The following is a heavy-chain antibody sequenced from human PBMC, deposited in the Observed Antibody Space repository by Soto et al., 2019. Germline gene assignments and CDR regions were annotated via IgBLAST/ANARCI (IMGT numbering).Heavy chain of an antibody. CDR1: GGTFSGYA. CDR2: IIPIFGTA. V-gene: IGHV1-69*13. J-gene: IGHJ6*02. D-gene: IGHD2-2*01. Sequence: SVKVSCKASGGTFSGYAISWVRQAPGQGLEWMGGIIPIFGTANYAQKFQGRVTITADESTSTAYMELSSLRSEDTAVYYCARDGIVVVPAARGDYYYYGMDVWGQGTTVTVSS. CDR3: ARDGIVVVPAARGDYYYYGMDV.